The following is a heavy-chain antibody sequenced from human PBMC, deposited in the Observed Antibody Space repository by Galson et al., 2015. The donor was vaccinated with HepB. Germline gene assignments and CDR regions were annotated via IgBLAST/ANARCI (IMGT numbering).Heavy chain of an antibody. CDR1: GGTFSSYA. D-gene: IGHD4-17*01. CDR2: IIPTFGTA. V-gene: IGHV1-69*13. CDR3: ACPGYGDYDYFQH. J-gene: IGHJ1*01. Sequence: SGAEVKKPGPSVKVSCKASGGTFSSYAISWVRQAPGQGLEWMGGIIPTFGTANYAQKFQGRVTITADESTSTAYMELSSLRSEDTAVYYCACPGYGDYDYFQHWGQGTLVTVSS.